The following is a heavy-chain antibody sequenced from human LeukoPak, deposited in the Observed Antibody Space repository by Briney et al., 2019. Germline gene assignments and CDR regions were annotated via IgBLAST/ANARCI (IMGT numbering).Heavy chain of an antibody. Sequence: PGGSLRLSCAASGFTVSSNYMNWVRQAPGKGLEWVSYISSSSNTMYYADSVKGRFTISRDNAKNSLYLQMNSLRDEDTAVYYCARAFDYWGQGTLVAVSS. V-gene: IGHV3-48*02. J-gene: IGHJ4*02. CDR2: ISSSSNTM. CDR3: ARAFDY. CDR1: GFTVSSNY.